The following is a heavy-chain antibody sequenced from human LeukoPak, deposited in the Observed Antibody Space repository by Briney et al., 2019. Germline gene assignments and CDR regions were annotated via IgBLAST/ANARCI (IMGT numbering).Heavy chain of an antibody. CDR3: ARGPSFGSGSRFDL. V-gene: IGHV4-31*03. CDR2: IYYSGNS. J-gene: IGHJ2*01. CDR1: GDSVSSGGYY. Sequence: SQTLSLTCTVSGDSVSSGGYYWSWIRQHPGKGLEWIGYIYYSGNSYYNPSLKGRFTISVDTSKNQFSLKVSSVTAADTAVYYCARGPSFGSGSRFDLWGRGTLVTVSS. D-gene: IGHD6-25*01.